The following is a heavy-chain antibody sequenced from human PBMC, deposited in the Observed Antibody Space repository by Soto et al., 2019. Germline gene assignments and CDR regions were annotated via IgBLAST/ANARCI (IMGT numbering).Heavy chain of an antibody. Sequence: PGGSLRLSCAASGFTFSSYAMSWSRQTPGKGLEWLSYISGRDGNIYYADSVRGRFTISRDNAKNSVYLQMNSLRAEDTAVYYCAGDQGPNYMAVWGKGTTVTVSS. CDR3: AGDQGPNYMAV. V-gene: IGHV3-11*01. CDR1: GFTFSSYA. CDR2: ISGRDGNI. J-gene: IGHJ6*03.